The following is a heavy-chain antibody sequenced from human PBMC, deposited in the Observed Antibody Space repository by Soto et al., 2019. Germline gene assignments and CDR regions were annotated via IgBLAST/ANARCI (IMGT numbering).Heavy chain of an antibody. Sequence: GGSLRLSCAASGYTFSDHYMSWIRQAPGKGLEWISYIDTSSTKIYYADSVKGRFTISRDNAKNSLYLEMNSLRDEDTAVYYCASHYDMWSGYLSPVDYWGQGTLVTVSS. D-gene: IGHD3-3*01. CDR1: GYTFSDHY. V-gene: IGHV3-11*01. CDR2: IDTSSTKI. CDR3: ASHYDMWSGYLSPVDY. J-gene: IGHJ4*02.